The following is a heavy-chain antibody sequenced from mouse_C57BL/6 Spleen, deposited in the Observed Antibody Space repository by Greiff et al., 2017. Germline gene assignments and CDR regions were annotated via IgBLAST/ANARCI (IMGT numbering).Heavy chain of an antibody. J-gene: IGHJ3*01. V-gene: IGHV1-69*01. CDR3: ARPYGSSSLAY. CDR2: IDPSDSYT. D-gene: IGHD1-1*01. CDR1: GYTFTSYW. Sequence: QVQLQQPGAELVMPGASVKLSCKASGYTFTSYWMHWVKQRPGQGLEWIGEIDPSDSYTNYNQKFKGKSTLTVDKSSRTAYMQLSSLTSEDSAVYYCARPYGSSSLAYWGQGTLVTVSA.